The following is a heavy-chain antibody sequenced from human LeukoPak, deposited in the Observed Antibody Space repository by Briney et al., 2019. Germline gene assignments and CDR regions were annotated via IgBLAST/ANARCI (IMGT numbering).Heavy chain of an antibody. CDR1: GGSISSYY. Sequence: SETLSLTCTVSGGSISSYYRSWIRQPPGKGLEWIGYIYYSGSTNYNPSLKSRVTISVDTSKNQFSLKLSSVTAADTAVYYCARRSYSSGWYYFDYWGQGTLVTVSS. J-gene: IGHJ4*02. CDR3: ARRSYSSGWYYFDY. D-gene: IGHD6-19*01. V-gene: IGHV4-59*08. CDR2: IYYSGST.